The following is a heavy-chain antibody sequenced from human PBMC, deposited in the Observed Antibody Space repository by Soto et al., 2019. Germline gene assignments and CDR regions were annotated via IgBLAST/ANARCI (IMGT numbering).Heavy chain of an antibody. CDR2: IYYSGST. CDR3: ARDLWGYCGTDCYPLDV. CDR1: GGSISSGGDY. V-gene: IGHV4-61*08. D-gene: IGHD2-21*02. J-gene: IGHJ6*02. Sequence: PSETLSLTCTVSGGSISSGGDYWSWIRQHPGKGLEWIGYIYYSGSTNYNPSLKSRVTISVDRSKNQFSLKLSSVTAADTAVYYCARDLWGYCGTDCYPLDVWGQGTTVTVSS.